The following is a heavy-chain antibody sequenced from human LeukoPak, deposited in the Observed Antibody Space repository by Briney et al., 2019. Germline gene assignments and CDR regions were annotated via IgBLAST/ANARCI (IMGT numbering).Heavy chain of an antibody. CDR3: ARSEHSSSSFDY. V-gene: IGHV3-21*01. D-gene: IGHD6-6*01. CDR2: IISCSTHI. CDR1: GFTLSSYS. Sequence: GGSLRLSCAASGFTLSSYSMNWVRQAPGKGLEWVSYIISCSTHIYYADSVKGRFTISRDNARNSLYLQMNSLRAEDTAIYYCARSEHSSSSFDYWGQGTLVTVSS. J-gene: IGHJ4*02.